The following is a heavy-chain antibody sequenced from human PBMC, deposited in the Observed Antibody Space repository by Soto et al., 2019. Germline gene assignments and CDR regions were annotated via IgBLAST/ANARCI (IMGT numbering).Heavy chain of an antibody. D-gene: IGHD3-22*01. CDR1: GYTFTSYG. V-gene: IGHV1-18*01. CDR3: ARVAPWDYYDSSGMGRFPYYYYGMDV. CDR2: ISAYNGNT. J-gene: IGHJ6*02. Sequence: ASVKVSCKASGYTFTSYGISWVRQAPGQGLEWMGWISAYNGNTNYAQKLQGRVTMTTDKSTSTAYMELRSLRSDDTAVYYCARVAPWDYYDSSGMGRFPYYYYGMDVWGQGTTVTVSS.